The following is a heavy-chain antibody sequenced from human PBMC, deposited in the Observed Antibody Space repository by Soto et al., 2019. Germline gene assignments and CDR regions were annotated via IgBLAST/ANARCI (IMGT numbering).Heavy chain of an antibody. CDR1: GFTFSSYS. D-gene: IGHD1-7*01. Sequence: LRLSCAASGFTFSSYSMNWARQAPGKGLEWVSSISSSSSYIYYADSVKGRFTISRDNAKNSLYLQMNSLRAEDTAVYYCARGGWNYGYYYYGMDVWGQGTTVTVSS. V-gene: IGHV3-21*01. CDR3: ARGGWNYGYYYYGMDV. J-gene: IGHJ6*02. CDR2: ISSSSSYI.